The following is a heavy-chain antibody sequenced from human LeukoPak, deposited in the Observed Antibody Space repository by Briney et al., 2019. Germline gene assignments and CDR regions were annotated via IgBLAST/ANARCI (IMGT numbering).Heavy chain of an antibody. Sequence: PSGALSLTCSVSGGSISSHYWSWIRQPPGKGLEWIGYNFNSGSIKYIPSLKSRVTISVDTSKNQFSLKLSSVTAADTAVYYCARGGTTVTPGLLWFDPWGQGTLVTVSS. CDR3: ARGGTTVTPGLLWFDP. V-gene: IGHV4-59*11. J-gene: IGHJ5*02. CDR1: GGSISSHY. D-gene: IGHD4-17*01. CDR2: NFNSGSI.